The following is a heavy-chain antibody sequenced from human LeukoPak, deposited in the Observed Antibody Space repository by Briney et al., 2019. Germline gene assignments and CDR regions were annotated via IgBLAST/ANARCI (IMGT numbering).Heavy chain of an antibody. Sequence: GGSLRLSCAASGFIVSSNYMSWVRQAPGKGLEWVSVIYSDGSTYYAESVKGRFTISRDNCKNTLYLQMNSLRAEDTAVYYCARGHDSGYYYYGMDVWGQGTTVTVSS. J-gene: IGHJ6*02. CDR2: IYSDGST. CDR3: ARGHDSGYYYYGMDV. D-gene: IGHD1-1*01. V-gene: IGHV3-53*01. CDR1: GFIVSSNY.